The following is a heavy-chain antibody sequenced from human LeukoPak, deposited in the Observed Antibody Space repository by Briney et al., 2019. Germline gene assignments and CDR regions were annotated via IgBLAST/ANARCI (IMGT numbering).Heavy chain of an antibody. CDR3: AELGITMIGGV. CDR1: GFTFSSYE. J-gene: IGHJ6*04. V-gene: IGHV3-48*03. Sequence: GGSLRLSCAASGFTFSSYEMNWVRQAPGKGLEWVSYISSSGSTIYYADSVKGRFTISRDNAYNSLHLQMNSLRAEDTAVYYCAELGITMIGGVWGKGTTVTISS. CDR2: ISSSGSTI. D-gene: IGHD3-10*02.